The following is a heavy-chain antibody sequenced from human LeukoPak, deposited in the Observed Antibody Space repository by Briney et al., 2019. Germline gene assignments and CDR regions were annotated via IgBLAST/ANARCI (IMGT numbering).Heavy chain of an antibody. J-gene: IGHJ4*02. D-gene: IGHD5/OR15-5a*01. CDR3: ARQSGFLSTFDY. Sequence: SETLSLTCTVSGGSISSSSYYWGWIRQPPGKGLEWIGSIYYSGTAYYNPSLKSRVTISVDKSKNQFSVKLTSVTAADTAVYYCARQSGFLSTFDYWGQGTLVTVSS. V-gene: IGHV4-39*01. CDR2: IYYSGTA. CDR1: GGSISSSSYY.